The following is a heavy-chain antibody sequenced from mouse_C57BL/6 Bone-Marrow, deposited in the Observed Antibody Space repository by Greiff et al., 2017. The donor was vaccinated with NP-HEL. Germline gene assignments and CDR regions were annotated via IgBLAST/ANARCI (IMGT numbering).Heavy chain of an antibody. V-gene: IGHV1-64*01. CDR1: GYTFTSYW. CDR3: ARSPRVTTVVAYWYFDV. J-gene: IGHJ1*03. Sequence: QVQLQQPGAELVKPGASVKLSCKASGYTFTSYWMHWVKQRPGQGLEWIGMIHPNSGSTNYNEKFKSKATLTVDKSSSTAYMQLSSLTSEDSAVYYGARSPRVTTVVAYWYFDVWGTGTTVTVSS. CDR2: IHPNSGST. D-gene: IGHD1-1*01.